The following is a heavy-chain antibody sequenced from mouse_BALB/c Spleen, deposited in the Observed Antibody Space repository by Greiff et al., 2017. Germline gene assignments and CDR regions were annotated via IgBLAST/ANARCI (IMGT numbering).Heavy chain of an antibody. D-gene: IGHD1-1*01. J-gene: IGHJ3*01. CDR3: ARDTDYGSLAY. CDR2: ISSGGSYT. Sequence: EVQGVESGGDLVKPGGSLKLSCAASGFTFSSYGMSWVRQTPDKRLEWVATISSGGSYTYYPDSVKGRFTISRDNAKNNLYLQMSSLKSEDTAMYYCARDTDYGSLAYWGQGTLVTVSA. CDR1: GFTFSSYG. V-gene: IGHV5-6*01.